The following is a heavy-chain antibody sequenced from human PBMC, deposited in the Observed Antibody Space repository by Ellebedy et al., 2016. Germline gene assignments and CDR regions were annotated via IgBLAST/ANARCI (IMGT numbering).Heavy chain of an antibody. Sequence: ASVKVSXKASRYTFSSYAMHWVRQAPGQRLEWMGWINAGNGNTKYSQNFQGRVTITRDTSASTAYMELSSLRSEDTAVYYCAASYYGSGSYLDYWGQGTLVTVSS. CDR1: RYTFSSYA. D-gene: IGHD3-10*01. J-gene: IGHJ4*02. CDR2: INAGNGNT. CDR3: AASYYGSGSYLDY. V-gene: IGHV1-3*01.